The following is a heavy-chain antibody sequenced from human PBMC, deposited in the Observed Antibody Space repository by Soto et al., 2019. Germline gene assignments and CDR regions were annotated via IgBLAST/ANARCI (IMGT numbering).Heavy chain of an antibody. V-gene: IGHV4-61*05. CDR1: GGSISNTNYY. J-gene: IGHJ4*02. Sequence: SETLSLTCTVSGGSISNTNYYWGWIRQPPGKGLEWIGYIFYSGSTTYNPSLKSRVTISVDTSKNQFSLKLSSVTAADTAVYYCARLRQGKQELDYWGQGTLVTVSS. CDR2: IFYSGST. D-gene: IGHD6-13*01. CDR3: ARLRQGKQELDY.